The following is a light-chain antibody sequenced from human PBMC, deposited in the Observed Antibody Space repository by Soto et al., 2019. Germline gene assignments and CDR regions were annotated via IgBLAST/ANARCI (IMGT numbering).Light chain of an antibody. CDR3: QQYRSWPLT. CDR1: QDVMYD. Sequence: EIVLTQSPATLSVSPGGRATLSCRASQDVMYDLAWYQQKPGQAPRLLVYGASTRATDAPPRFRGSGSGTEFSLTISSLQSEDFATYYCQQYRSWPLTFGQGSRVEIK. J-gene: IGKJ1*01. V-gene: IGKV3-15*01. CDR2: GAS.